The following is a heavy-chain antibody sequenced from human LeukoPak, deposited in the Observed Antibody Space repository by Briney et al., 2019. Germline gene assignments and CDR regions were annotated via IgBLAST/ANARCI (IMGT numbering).Heavy chain of an antibody. V-gene: IGHV1-18*01. J-gene: IGHJ4*02. CDR1: GYTFTNYG. CDR3: ARDHSEPHYYDSNDYYFDS. CDR2: ISAYNGAT. Sequence: GASVKVSCKASGYTFTNYGISWVRQAPGQGLEWMGWISAYNGATNYAQKLQGRVTMTTDTSTNTAYMELRSLRSDDTAVYYCARDHSEPHYYDSNDYYFDSWGQGTLVTVSS. D-gene: IGHD3-22*01.